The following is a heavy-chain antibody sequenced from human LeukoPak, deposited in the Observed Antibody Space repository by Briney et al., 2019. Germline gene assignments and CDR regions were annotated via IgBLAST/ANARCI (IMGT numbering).Heavy chain of an antibody. J-gene: IGHJ4*02. CDR1: GFTFSSYN. CDR3: ARVSQWEQLGFDY. CDR2: ISSSSSTI. V-gene: IGHV3-48*04. Sequence: GGSLRLSCAASGFTFSSYNMNWVRQAPGKGLEWVSYISSSSSTIYYADSVKGRFTISRDNAKNTLYLQMNSLRAEDTAMYYCARVSQWEQLGFDYWGQGTLVTVSS. D-gene: IGHD1-26*01.